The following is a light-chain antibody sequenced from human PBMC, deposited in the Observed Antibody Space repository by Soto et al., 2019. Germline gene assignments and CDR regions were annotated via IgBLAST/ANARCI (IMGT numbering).Light chain of an antibody. Sequence: QSVLTQPPSVSGAPGQRVTISCTGSSSNIGTGYDLHWYQQLPGTAPKLLIYGNSNRPSGVPDRFSGSKSGTSASLAITGLQAEDDADYYCQSYVSSLCGGGVFGGGTKLTVL. CDR3: QSYVSSLCGGGV. V-gene: IGLV1-40*01. J-gene: IGLJ2*01. CDR1: SSNIGTGYD. CDR2: GNS.